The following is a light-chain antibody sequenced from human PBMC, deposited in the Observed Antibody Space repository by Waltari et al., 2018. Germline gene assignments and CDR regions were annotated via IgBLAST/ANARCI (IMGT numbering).Light chain of an antibody. Sequence: QSVLTQPPSASGTPGQRVTISCSGSRSNIGRNTVNWYQQVPGTAPKLPVYSNNRRPAGVPDRFSGSKSGTSASLAISGLQSEDEADYYCAAWDDSPTGYVFGSGTRVTVL. CDR1: RSNIGRNT. J-gene: IGLJ1*01. CDR2: SNN. CDR3: AAWDDSPTGYV. V-gene: IGLV1-44*01.